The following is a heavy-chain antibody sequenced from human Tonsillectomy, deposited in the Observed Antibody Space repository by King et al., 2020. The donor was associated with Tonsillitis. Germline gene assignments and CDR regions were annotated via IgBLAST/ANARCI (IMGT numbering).Heavy chain of an antibody. J-gene: IGHJ4*02. Sequence: VQLVESGGVLVQTGGSLRLSCAASGFTFSSYAMSWVRQAPGKGLEWVSAISGSGGTPYYADSVKGRFTISRDNSKNTLYLQMNSLRAEDTAVYYCAKDLVVVTAIPGNYFDYWGQGTLVTVPS. D-gene: IGHD2-21*02. CDR1: GFTFSSYA. CDR3: AKDLVVVTAIPGNYFDY. CDR2: ISGSGGTP. V-gene: IGHV3-23*04.